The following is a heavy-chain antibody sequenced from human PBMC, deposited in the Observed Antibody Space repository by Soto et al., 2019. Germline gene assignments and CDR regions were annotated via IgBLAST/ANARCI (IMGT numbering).Heavy chain of an antibody. D-gene: IGHD1-1*01. CDR1: GFTFSDYW. J-gene: IGHJ3*02. Sequence: GGSLRLSCAASGFTFSDYWMHWVRQAPGKGPVWVARINPDASHTSYADSVKGRYTISRDNAKNTLYLQMNSLRAEDTAVYYCVRGLEYPRDSFDNWGQGTMVTVSS. V-gene: IGHV3-74*03. CDR3: VRGLEYPRDSFDN. CDR2: INPDASHT.